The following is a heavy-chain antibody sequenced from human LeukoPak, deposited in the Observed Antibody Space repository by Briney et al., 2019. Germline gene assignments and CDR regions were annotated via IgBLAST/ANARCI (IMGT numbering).Heavy chain of an antibody. Sequence: SETLSLTCAVCGGSFSGYYWSWIRQPPGKGLEWIGEINHSGSTNYNPSLKSRVTISVDTSKNQFSLKLSSVTAADTAVYYCARGRKVFGVVIMVVSSRNWFDPWGQGTLVTVSS. J-gene: IGHJ5*02. D-gene: IGHD3-3*01. CDR3: ARGRKVFGVVIMVVSSRNWFDP. CDR1: GGSFSGYY. V-gene: IGHV4-34*01. CDR2: INHSGST.